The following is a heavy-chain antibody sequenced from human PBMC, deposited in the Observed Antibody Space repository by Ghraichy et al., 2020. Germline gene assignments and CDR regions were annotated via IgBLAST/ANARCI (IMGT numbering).Heavy chain of an antibody. V-gene: IGHV3-74*01. CDR2: INSDGSST. D-gene: IGHD2-15*01. CDR3: ARARYSLGSMDY. CDR1: GFTFSSYW. Sequence: GGSLRLSCAASGFTFSSYWMHWVRQAPWKGLVWVSRINSDGSSTSYADSVKGRFTISRDNAKNTLYLQMNSLRAEDTAVYYCARARYSLGSMDYWGQGTLVTVSS. J-gene: IGHJ4*02.